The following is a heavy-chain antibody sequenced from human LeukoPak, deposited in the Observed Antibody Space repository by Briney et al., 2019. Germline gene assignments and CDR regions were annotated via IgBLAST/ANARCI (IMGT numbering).Heavy chain of an antibody. Sequence: GGSLRLSCAASGFTFSSYWMHWVRQAPGKGLVWVSRINSDGSSTSYADSVKGRFTISRDNAKNTLYLQMNSLRAEDTAVYYCAKDRGVYYDFWSGPYYYYYYGMDVWGQGTTVTVSS. D-gene: IGHD3-3*01. CDR2: INSDGSST. J-gene: IGHJ6*02. CDR3: AKDRGVYYDFWSGPYYYYYYGMDV. V-gene: IGHV3-74*01. CDR1: GFTFSSYW.